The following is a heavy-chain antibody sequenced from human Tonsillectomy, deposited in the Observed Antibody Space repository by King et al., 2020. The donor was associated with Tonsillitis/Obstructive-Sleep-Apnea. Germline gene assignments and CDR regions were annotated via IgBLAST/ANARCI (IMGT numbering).Heavy chain of an antibody. CDR1: GGSISSYY. V-gene: IGHV4-59*01. J-gene: IGHJ6*03. CDR3: AREGYRGPVHYYDYSMDV. CDR2: IYYSGST. D-gene: IGHD5-24*01. Sequence: QLQESGPGLVKPSETLSLTCTVSGGSISSYYWSWIRQPPGKGLEWIGYIYYSGSTNYNPSLKSRVTISVDTSKNQFSLKLSSVTAADTAVYYCAREGYRGPVHYYDYSMDVWGKGTTVTVSS.